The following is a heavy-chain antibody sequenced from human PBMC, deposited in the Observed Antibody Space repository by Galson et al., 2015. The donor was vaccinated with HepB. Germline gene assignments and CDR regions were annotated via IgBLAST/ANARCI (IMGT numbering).Heavy chain of an antibody. CDR2: ISSSSGYI. D-gene: IGHD2-2*01. Sequence: SLRLSCAASGFTFSTYSINWVRQAPGKGLEWVSSISSSSGYIYYADSVKGRFTISRDNAKNSLYLQMNSLRAEDTAVYYCARVPAAMGYYYYYYYMDVWGKGPRSPSP. CDR1: GFTFSTYS. J-gene: IGHJ6*03. CDR3: ARVPAAMGYYYYYYYMDV. V-gene: IGHV3-21*01.